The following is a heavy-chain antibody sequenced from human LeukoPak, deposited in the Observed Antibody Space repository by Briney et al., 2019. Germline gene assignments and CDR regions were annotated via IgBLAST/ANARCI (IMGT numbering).Heavy chain of an antibody. Sequence: PGGSLRLSCAASGFTFSSYEMNWVRQAPGKGLEWVSYISSSGSTIYYADSVKGRFTISRDNAKNSLYLQMNSLRAEDTAVYYCARVQWPGWFDPWGQGTLVTVSS. D-gene: IGHD6-19*01. J-gene: IGHJ5*02. CDR2: ISSSGSTI. CDR3: ARVQWPGWFDP. V-gene: IGHV3-48*03. CDR1: GFTFSSYE.